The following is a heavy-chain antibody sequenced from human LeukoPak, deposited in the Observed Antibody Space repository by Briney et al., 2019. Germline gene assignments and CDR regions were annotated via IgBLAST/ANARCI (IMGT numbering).Heavy chain of an antibody. Sequence: ASVKLSRTASGYTFTGYYMHWVRQAPGQGLEWMGWINPNSSGTNYAQKFQGRVTMTRDTSISTAYMELSRLRSDDTAVYYCARDLFALGGGQYYYYYGMDVWGQGTTVTVSS. J-gene: IGHJ6*02. CDR2: INPNSSGT. CDR3: ARDLFALGGGQYYYYYGMDV. D-gene: IGHD4-23*01. CDR1: GYTFTGYY. V-gene: IGHV1-2*02.